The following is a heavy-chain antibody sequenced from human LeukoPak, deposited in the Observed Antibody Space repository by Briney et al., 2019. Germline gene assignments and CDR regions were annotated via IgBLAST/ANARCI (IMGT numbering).Heavy chain of an antibody. Sequence: GESLKISCQISGYRLTNNWIGWVRQVPGKGLEWMGLIYPGDSDTRYSPSFQGQVTFSVDASISTAYLQLSGLRASDTAIYYCVRFGLTSSLDYWGQGTLVTVSS. D-gene: IGHD6-13*01. CDR1: GYRLTNNW. J-gene: IGHJ4*02. CDR3: VRFGLTSSLDY. V-gene: IGHV5-51*01. CDR2: IYPGDSDT.